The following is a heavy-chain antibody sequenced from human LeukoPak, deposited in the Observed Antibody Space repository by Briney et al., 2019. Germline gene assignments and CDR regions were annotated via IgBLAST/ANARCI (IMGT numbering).Heavy chain of an antibody. CDR3: ARDGSRVHYGDYRTYYYYGMDV. D-gene: IGHD4-17*01. V-gene: IGHV3-30-3*01. J-gene: IGHJ6*02. CDR1: GFTFSSYA. CDR2: ISYDGSNK. Sequence: QSGGSLRLSCAASGFTFSSYAMSWVRQAPGKGLEWVAVISYDGSNKYYADSVKGRFTISRDNSKNTLYLQMNSLRAEDTAVYYCARDGSRVHYGDYRTYYYYGMDVWGQGTTVTVSS.